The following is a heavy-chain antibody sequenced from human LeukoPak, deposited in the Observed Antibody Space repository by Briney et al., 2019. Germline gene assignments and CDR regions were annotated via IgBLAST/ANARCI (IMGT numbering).Heavy chain of an antibody. J-gene: IGHJ5*02. CDR3: ARDKSPDCSSTSCLPLVNWFDP. CDR1: GYTFTGYY. CDR2: INPNSGGT. D-gene: IGHD2-2*01. Sequence: ASVKVSCKASGYTFTGYYMHWVRQAPGQGLEWMGWINPNSGGTNYAQKFQGRVTMTRDTSISTAYMELSRLRSDDTAVYYCARDKSPDCSSTSCLPLVNWFDPWGQGTLVTVSS. V-gene: IGHV1-2*02.